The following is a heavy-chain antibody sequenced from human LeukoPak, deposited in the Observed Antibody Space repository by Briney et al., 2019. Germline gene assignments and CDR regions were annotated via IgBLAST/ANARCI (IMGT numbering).Heavy chain of an antibody. CDR3: AELGITMIGGV. V-gene: IGHV3-23*01. D-gene: IGHD3-10*02. CDR2: ISGSGGST. J-gene: IGHJ6*04. CDR1: GFTFSNYG. Sequence: GGSLRLSCAASGFTFSNYGMHWVRQAPGKGLEWVSAISGSGGSTYYADSVKGRFTISRDNAKNSLYLQMNSLRAEDTAVYYCAELGITMIGGVWGKGTTVTISS.